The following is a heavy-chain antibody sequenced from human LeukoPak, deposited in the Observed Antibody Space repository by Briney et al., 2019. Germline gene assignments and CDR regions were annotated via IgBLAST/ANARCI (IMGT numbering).Heavy chain of an antibody. Sequence: PGGSLRLSCAASGFTFSSYEMNWVRQAPGKGLEWVSYISSSGSTIYYADSVKGRFTISRDNAKNSLYLQMNSLRAEDTAVYYCARGPSYSSGWYFRVGYFQHWGQGTLVTASS. J-gene: IGHJ1*01. V-gene: IGHV3-48*03. CDR3: ARGPSYSSGWYFRVGYFQH. D-gene: IGHD6-19*01. CDR2: ISSSGSTI. CDR1: GFTFSSYE.